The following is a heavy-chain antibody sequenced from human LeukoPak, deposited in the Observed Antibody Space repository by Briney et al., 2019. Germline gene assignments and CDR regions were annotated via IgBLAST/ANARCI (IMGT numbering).Heavy chain of an antibody. J-gene: IGHJ4*02. CDR1: GFTFSSYE. V-gene: IGHV3-66*01. Sequence: GGSLRLSCAASGFTFSSYEMNWVRQAPGKGLEWVSVFYSGGDTYYADSVKGRFTISRDNSKNTLYLQMNSLRAEDTAVYYCARGLYSYGYSFDFWGLGTLVTVSS. CDR3: ARGLYSYGYSFDF. D-gene: IGHD5-18*01. CDR2: FYSGGDT.